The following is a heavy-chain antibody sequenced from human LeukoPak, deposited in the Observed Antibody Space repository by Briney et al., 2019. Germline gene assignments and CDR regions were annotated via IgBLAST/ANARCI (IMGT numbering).Heavy chain of an antibody. CDR1: GYTFTSYD. CDR2: MNPNGVKT. D-gene: IGHD2-2*01. Sequence: ASVKVSCKPSGYTFTSYDIIWVPQSTRQGLEWWTWMNPNGVKTGYAHKFHGRVTMTREPSISTAYIEVRSLRSEETGVHYCARGQPAEDVWGQGTTVSVCS. J-gene: IGHJ6*01. V-gene: IGHV1-8*01. CDR3: ARGQPAEDV.